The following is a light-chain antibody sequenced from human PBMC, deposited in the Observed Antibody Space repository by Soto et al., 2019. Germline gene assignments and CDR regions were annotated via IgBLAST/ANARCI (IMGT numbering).Light chain of an antibody. CDR3: SLYTSENTYV. J-gene: IGLJ1*01. CDR1: STDFVSYNR. CDR2: EAS. V-gene: IGLV2-18*01. Sequence: LTQPPSVSGSPGQSVTISCTGTSTDFVSYNRVSWYQQPPGTAPKLIIYEASNRPSGVPDRFSGSKSGNTASLTISGLQAADEADYYCSLYTSENTYVFGTGTKVTV.